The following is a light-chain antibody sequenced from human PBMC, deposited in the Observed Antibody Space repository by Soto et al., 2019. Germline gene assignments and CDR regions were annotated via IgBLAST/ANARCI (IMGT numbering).Light chain of an antibody. V-gene: IGKV3-20*01. CDR3: QQYGNSTHVT. J-gene: IGKJ5*01. CDR2: GAS. Sequence: EVALTQLPSTRLWFTGERATRPRRAIQSVSRSYVAWYQHQPGQAPRLLIYGASSRATGIPDRFSASGSGTDFTFTISRVEPDDFAAYYCQQYGNSTHVTFGQGTRLEIK. CDR1: QSVSRSY.